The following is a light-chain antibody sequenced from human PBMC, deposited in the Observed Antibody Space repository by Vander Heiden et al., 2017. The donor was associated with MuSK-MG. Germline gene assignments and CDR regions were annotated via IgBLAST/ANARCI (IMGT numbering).Light chain of an antibody. CDR3: QQDGNSPFT. V-gene: IGKV3-20*01. J-gene: IGKJ3*01. CDR2: AAS. Sequence: EIVLSQSPGTLSLSPGERATLSCRASQSVPNSYLAWHQQKPGQAPRLLIYAASSRATGIPDRFSGSGSGTDFTLTISRLEPEDFAMYYCQQDGNSPFTFGPGTKVEIK. CDR1: QSVPNSY.